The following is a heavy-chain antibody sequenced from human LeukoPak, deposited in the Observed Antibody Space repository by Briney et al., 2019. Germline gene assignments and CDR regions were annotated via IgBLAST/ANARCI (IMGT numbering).Heavy chain of an antibody. Sequence: ASVKVSCKTSGYIFSTYGINWVRQAPGQGLEWMGWISPYSGNTNLAQNFQGRVTMTTDTSTSTGYMELRGLRSDDTAVYYCAKDLGDRNWYFDYWGQGTLVTVSS. V-gene: IGHV1-18*01. D-gene: IGHD1-1*01. CDR1: GYIFSTYG. CDR3: AKDLGDRNWYFDY. J-gene: IGHJ4*02. CDR2: ISPYSGNT.